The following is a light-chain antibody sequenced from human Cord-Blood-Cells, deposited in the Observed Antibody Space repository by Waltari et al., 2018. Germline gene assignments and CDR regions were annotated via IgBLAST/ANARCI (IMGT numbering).Light chain of an antibody. CDR3: SSYTSSSTLV. V-gene: IGLV2-14*03. J-gene: IGLJ3*02. CDR1: SRDLGGSHL. CDR2: DVS. Sequence: QSALTQPASVSGSPGQSYPNPCTGTSRDLGGSHLVSWYQQHPGTAPQLMIYDVSNRPSGVSNRFSGSKSGNRASLTISGLQAEDEADYYCSSYTSSSTLVFGGGTKLTVL.